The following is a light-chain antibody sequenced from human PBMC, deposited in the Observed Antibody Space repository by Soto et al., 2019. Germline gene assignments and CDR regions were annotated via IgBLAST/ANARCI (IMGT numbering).Light chain of an antibody. J-gene: IGLJ1*01. CDR3: AAWDDSLNGHYV. Sequence: QSVLTQPPSASGTPGQRVTISCSGSSSNIGSNTVNWYQHLPGTAPKLLIYSNYQRPSGVPDRFSGSKSGTSASLVISGLQSEDEADYYCAAWDDSLNGHYVFVPGTKVTVL. V-gene: IGLV1-44*01. CDR2: SNY. CDR1: SSNIGSNT.